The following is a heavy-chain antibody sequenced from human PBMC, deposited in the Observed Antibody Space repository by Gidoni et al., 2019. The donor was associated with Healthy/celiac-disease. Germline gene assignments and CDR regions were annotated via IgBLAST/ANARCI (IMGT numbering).Heavy chain of an antibody. CDR3: AKDFIMIKFGGVIRYGGFDY. Sequence: FTISRDNSKNTLYLQMNSLRAEDTAVYYCAKDFIMIKFGGVIRYGGFDYWGQGTLVTVSS. J-gene: IGHJ4*02. D-gene: IGHD3-16*02. V-gene: IGHV3-23*01.